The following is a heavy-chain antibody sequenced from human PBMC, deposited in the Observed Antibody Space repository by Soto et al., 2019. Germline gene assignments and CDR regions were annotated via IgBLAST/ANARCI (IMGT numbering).Heavy chain of an antibody. CDR1: GGSISSYY. Sequence: SETLSLTCTVSGGSISSYYWSWIRQPPGKGLEWIGFIWFSGSTTYNPSLKSRVTLSVDTSKNQLSPEMKSVTAADTAVYYCARESSGNHKHNWFDPWGQGTLVTVSS. CDR2: IWFSGST. V-gene: IGHV4-59*01. CDR3: ARESSGNHKHNWFDP. J-gene: IGHJ5*02.